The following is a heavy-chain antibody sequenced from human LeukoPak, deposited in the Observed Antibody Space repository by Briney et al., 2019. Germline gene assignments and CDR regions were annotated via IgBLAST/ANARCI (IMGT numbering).Heavy chain of an antibody. CDR3: ARDDPLAVAGNWFDP. CDR1: GFTFSSYA. D-gene: IGHD6-19*01. CDR2: ISGSGGRT. Sequence: GGSLRLSCAASGFTFSSYAMSWVRQAPGKGLEWVSGISGSGGRTYYADSVKGRFTISRDNSKNTLYLQMNSLRADDTAVYYCARDDPLAVAGNWFDPWGQGTLVTVSS. J-gene: IGHJ5*02. V-gene: IGHV3-23*01.